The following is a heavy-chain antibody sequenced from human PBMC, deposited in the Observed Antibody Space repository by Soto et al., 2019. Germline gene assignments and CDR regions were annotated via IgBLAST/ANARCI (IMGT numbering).Heavy chain of an antibody. V-gene: IGHV5-51*01. CDR1: GYSFTSYW. J-gene: IGHJ6*03. Sequence: GESLKISCKGSGYSFTSYWIGWVRQMPGKGLEWMGIIYPGDSDTRYSPSFQGQVTISADKSISTAYLQWSSLKASDTAMYYCARRKENYLGGHYYYYYMDVWGKGTTVTVSS. CDR2: IYPGDSDT. D-gene: IGHD3-10*01. CDR3: ARRKENYLGGHYYYYYMDV.